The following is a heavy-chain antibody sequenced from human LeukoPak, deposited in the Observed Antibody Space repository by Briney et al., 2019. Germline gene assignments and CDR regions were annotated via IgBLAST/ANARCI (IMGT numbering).Heavy chain of an antibody. J-gene: IGHJ4*02. CDR2: INHSGST. D-gene: IGHD6-19*01. CDR3: ARGTLTVAGLFDY. CDR1: GGSFSGYY. V-gene: IGHV4-34*01. Sequence: PSETLSLTCAVYGGSFSGYYWSWVRQPPGKGLEWIGEINHSGSTNYNPSLKSRVTISVDTSKNQFSLKLSSATAADTAVYYCARGTLTVAGLFDYWGQGTLVTVSS.